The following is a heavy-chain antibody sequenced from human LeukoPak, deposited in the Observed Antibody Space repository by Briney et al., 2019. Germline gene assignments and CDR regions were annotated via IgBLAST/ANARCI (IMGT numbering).Heavy chain of an antibody. CDR3: ARDPPYDSSGYYRDY. Sequence: SETLSLTCTVSGGSISSYYWSWIRQPPGKGLEWIGYIYYSGSTNYNPSLKSRVTISVDTSKNQFSLKLSSVTAADTAVYYCARDPPYDSSGYYRDYWGQGTLVTVSS. J-gene: IGHJ4*02. CDR1: GGSISSYY. V-gene: IGHV4-59*12. D-gene: IGHD3-22*01. CDR2: IYYSGST.